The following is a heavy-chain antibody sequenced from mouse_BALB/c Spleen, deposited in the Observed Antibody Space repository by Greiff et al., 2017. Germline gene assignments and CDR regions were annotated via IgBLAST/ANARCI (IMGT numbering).Heavy chain of an antibody. J-gene: IGHJ2*01. CDR3: ARSHRYDGPLDY. Sequence: EVQRVESGAGLVQPGGSLRLSCATSGFTFTDYYMSWVRQPPGKALEWLGFIRNKANGYTTEYSASVKGRFTISRDNSQSILYLQMNTLRAEDSATYCCARSHRYDGPLDYWGQGTTLTVSS. D-gene: IGHD2-14*01. CDR1: GFTFTDYY. V-gene: IGHV7-3*02. CDR2: IRNKANGYTT.